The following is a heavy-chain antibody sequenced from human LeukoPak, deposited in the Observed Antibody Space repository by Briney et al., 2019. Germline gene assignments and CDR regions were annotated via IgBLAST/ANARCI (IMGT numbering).Heavy chain of an antibody. CDR2: TNPRNGNT. Sequence: GASVKVSCKASGYTFITYGISWVRQAPGQGLEWMGWTNPRNGNTNYVQNLQGRVTMTTDTPTSTAYMELRSLRSDDTAVYYCARVGYDSSGHHRYAFDIWGQGTMVTVSS. CDR1: GYTFITYG. CDR3: ARVGYDSSGHHRYAFDI. D-gene: IGHD3-22*01. V-gene: IGHV1-18*01. J-gene: IGHJ3*02.